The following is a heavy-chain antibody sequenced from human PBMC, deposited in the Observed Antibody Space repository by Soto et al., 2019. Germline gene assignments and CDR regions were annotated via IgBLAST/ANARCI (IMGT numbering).Heavy chain of an antibody. CDR2: IYSGGST. J-gene: IGHJ4*02. D-gene: IGHD5-18*01. CDR3: ARSRAMITPFYFDC. Sequence: EVQLVESGGGLVQAGGSLRLSCTASGLTVSSNYLAWVRQAPGKGLEWVSVIYSGGSTYYADSVKGRFTISRDNSKNTLYLQMNSLRAEDTAVYYCARSRAMITPFYFDCWGQGTLVTVSS. V-gene: IGHV3-66*01. CDR1: GLTVSSNY.